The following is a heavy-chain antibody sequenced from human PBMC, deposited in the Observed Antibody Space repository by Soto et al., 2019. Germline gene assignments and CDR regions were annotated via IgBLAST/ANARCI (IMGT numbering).Heavy chain of an antibody. CDR3: ARGRIQLWYPFDY. V-gene: IGHV4-39*07. CDR2: IFYDGYT. J-gene: IGHJ4*02. D-gene: IGHD5-18*01. Sequence: SETLSLTCTVSGDSISGSPYFWGWIRQPPGKRLEWIGSIFYDGYTLYTPSLKSRVTISVDTSKNQFSLKLTSVTAADTAVYYCARGRIQLWYPFDYWGQGTLVTVSS. CDR1: GDSISGSPYF.